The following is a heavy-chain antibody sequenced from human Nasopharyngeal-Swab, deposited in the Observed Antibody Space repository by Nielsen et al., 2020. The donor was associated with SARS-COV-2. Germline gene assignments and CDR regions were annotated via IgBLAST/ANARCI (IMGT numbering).Heavy chain of an antibody. V-gene: IGHV4-38-2*01. J-gene: IGHJ3*02. D-gene: IGHD3-10*01. CDR3: ARPGVWFGELKNDAFDI. CDR2: IYHSGST. Sequence: PGKGLEWIGSIYHSGSTYYNPSLKSRATISVDTSKNQFSLKLSSVTAADTAVYYCARPGVWFGELKNDAFDIWGQGTMVTVSS.